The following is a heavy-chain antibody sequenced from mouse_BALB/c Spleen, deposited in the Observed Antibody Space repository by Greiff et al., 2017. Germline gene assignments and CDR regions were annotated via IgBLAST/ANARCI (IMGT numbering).Heavy chain of an antibody. CDR3: ANYDYESYWYFDV. CDR2: ISYDGSN. V-gene: IGHV3-6*02. D-gene: IGHD2-4*01. CDR1: GYSITSGYY. J-gene: IGHJ1*01. Sequence: EVKLQESGPGLVKPSQSLSLTCSVTGYSITSGYYWNWIRQFPGNKLEWMGYISYDGSNNYNPSLKNRISITRDTSKNQFFLKLNSVTTEDTATYYCANYDYESYWYFDVWGAGTTVTVSS.